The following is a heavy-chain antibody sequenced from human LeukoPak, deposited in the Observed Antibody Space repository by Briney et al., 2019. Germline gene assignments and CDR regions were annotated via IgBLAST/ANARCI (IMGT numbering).Heavy chain of an antibody. J-gene: IGHJ4*02. CDR2: IRSKANSYAT. Sequence: GGSLRLSCAASGFTFSGSAMHWVRQASGKGLEWVGRIRSKANSYATAYAASVKGRFTISRDDSKNTAYLQMNSLRAEDTAVYYCVRDVMGATGGSGYWGQGTLVTVSS. D-gene: IGHD1-26*01. CDR1: GFTFSGSA. V-gene: IGHV3-73*01. CDR3: VRDVMGATGGSGY.